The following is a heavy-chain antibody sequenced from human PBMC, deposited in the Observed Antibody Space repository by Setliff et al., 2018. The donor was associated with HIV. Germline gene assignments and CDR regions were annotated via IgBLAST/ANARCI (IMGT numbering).Heavy chain of an antibody. CDR2: INHSGST. CDR3: ARSVVVVTVEWFDP. J-gene: IGHJ5*02. Sequence: SETLSLTCAVSGYSISSGYYWSWIRQPPGKGLEWIGEINHSGSTNYNPSLKSRVTISIDTSKNQFSLKLSSVTAADTAVYYCARSVVVVTVEWFDPWGQGTLVTSPQ. CDR1: GYSISSGYY. D-gene: IGHD2-21*02. V-gene: IGHV4-38-2*01.